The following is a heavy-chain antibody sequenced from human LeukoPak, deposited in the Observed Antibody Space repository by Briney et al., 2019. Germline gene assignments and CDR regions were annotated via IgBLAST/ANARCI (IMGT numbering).Heavy chain of an antibody. CDR3: ARGVDTAMVTDY. J-gene: IGHJ4*02. V-gene: IGHV1-8*01. CDR2: MNPNSGNT. Sequence: ASVKVSCKASGYTFTSYDINWVRQATGQGLEWMGWMNPNSGNTGYAQKFQGSVTMTRNTSISTAYMELSSLRSEDTAVYYCARGVDTAMVTDYWGQGTLVTVSS. CDR1: GYTFTSYD. D-gene: IGHD5-18*01.